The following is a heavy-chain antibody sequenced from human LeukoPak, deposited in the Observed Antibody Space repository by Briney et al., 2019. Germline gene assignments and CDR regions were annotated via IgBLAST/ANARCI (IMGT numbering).Heavy chain of an antibody. CDR2: INPSGGST. CDR3: ARAGSIAARQYYYYYMDV. Sequence: ASVKVSCKASGYTFTSYYIHWVRQAPGQELEWMGIINPSGGSTSYAQKFQARVTMTRDTSTSTVYMELSSLRSGDTAVYYCARAGSIAARQYYYYYMDVWGKGTTVTVSS. CDR1: GYTFTSYY. V-gene: IGHV1-46*01. D-gene: IGHD6-6*01. J-gene: IGHJ6*03.